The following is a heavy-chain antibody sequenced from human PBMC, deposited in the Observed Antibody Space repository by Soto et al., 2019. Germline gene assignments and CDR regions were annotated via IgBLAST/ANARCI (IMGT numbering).Heavy chain of an antibody. V-gene: IGHV3-23*01. D-gene: IGHD6-25*01. Sequence: EVQLLESGGGLVQPGGSLRLSCAASGFTFSSYAMSWVRQAPGKGLEWVSGISGSGGSTYYADSVKGRFTISRDNSKNTLYLQRNSLRAGDRAVYYWAKEGQRGGGGNFDYWGQGTLVTVSS. J-gene: IGHJ4*02. CDR3: AKEGQRGGGGNFDY. CDR2: ISGSGGST. CDR1: GFTFSSYA.